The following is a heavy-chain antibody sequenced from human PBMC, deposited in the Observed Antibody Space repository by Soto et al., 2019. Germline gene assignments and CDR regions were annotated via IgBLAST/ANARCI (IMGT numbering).Heavy chain of an antibody. CDR1: GFTFSNYA. CDR3: ARDFGY. V-gene: IGHV3-30-3*01. J-gene: IGHJ4*02. CDR2: ISVDGSNT. Sequence: QVHLVESGGGVVQPGRSLTLSCAASGFTFSNYAMNWVRQAPGRRPEWVAAISVDGSNTNYADSVKGRFTFSRDNSKNTLYLQMNSLRAEDRAVYYCARDFGYWGQGTLVTVSS.